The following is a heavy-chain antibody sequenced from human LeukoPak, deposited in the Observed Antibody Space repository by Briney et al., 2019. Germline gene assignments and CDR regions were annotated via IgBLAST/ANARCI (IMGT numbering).Heavy chain of an antibody. CDR1: GFTFSSYA. J-gene: IGHJ5*02. Sequence: GGSLRLSCAASGFTFSSYAMSWVRQAPGKGLEWVANIKQDGSEKNYVDSVRGRFSISRDNAKNSLYLEMNSLRGEDTAVYYCARGGYLFDPWGQGTLVTVSS. CDR2: IKQDGSEK. CDR3: ARGGYLFDP. V-gene: IGHV3-7*04. D-gene: IGHD5-12*01.